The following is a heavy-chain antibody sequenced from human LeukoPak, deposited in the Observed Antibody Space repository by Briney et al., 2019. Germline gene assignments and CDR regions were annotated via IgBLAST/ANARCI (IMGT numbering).Heavy chain of an antibody. D-gene: IGHD6-13*01. CDR3: ATLAAAGRDWYFDL. CDR1: GGSISSGGYY. Sequence: SETLSLTCTVSGGSISSGGYYWSWIRQPPGKGLEWIGYIYYSGSTNYNPSLKSRVTISVGTSKNQFSLKLSSVTAADTAVYYCATLAAAGRDWYFDLWGRGTLVTVSS. CDR2: IYYSGST. J-gene: IGHJ2*01. V-gene: IGHV4-61*08.